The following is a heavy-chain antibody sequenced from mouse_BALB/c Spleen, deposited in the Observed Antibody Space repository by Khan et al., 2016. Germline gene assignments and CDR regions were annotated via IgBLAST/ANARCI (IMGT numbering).Heavy chain of an antibody. Sequence: EVELVESGGDLVKPGGSLKLSCAASGFTFTDYYMYWVRQTPEKRLEWVATITNGGSYTYYPDSVKGRFTISRDKARNNLYLQMTSLTSEDTALCSCAGGGLAWFAYWGQGTLVTVSA. D-gene: IGHD3-3*01. J-gene: IGHJ3*01. V-gene: IGHV5-4*02. CDR1: GFTFTDYY. CDR2: ITNGGSYT. CDR3: AGGGLAWFAY.